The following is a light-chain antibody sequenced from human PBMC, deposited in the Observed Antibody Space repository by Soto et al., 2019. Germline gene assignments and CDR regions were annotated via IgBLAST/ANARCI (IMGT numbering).Light chain of an antibody. CDR3: CSYAGGTSVV. J-gene: IGLJ2*01. CDR2: EDI. CDR1: SSDVGRYNL. V-gene: IGLV2-23*01. Sequence: QSALTQPASVSGSPGQSITISCTGSSSDVGRYNLVSWYQQHPGKAPKLIIYEDIERPSGVSNRFSGSKSGNTASLTISGLQTEDGADYYCCSYAGGTSVVFGGGTKLTVL.